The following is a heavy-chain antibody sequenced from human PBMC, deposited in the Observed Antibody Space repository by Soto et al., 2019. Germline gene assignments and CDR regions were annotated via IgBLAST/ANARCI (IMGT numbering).Heavy chain of an antibody. CDR1: GYTFTGYY. Sequence: ASVKVSCKASGYTFTGYYMHWVRQAPGQGLEWMGWINPNSGGTNYAQKFQGWVTMTRDTSISTAYMELSRLRSDDTAVYYCARGGIVVVPAADSNYYYMDVWGKGTTVTVSS. CDR2: INPNSGGT. D-gene: IGHD2-2*01. J-gene: IGHJ6*03. CDR3: ARGGIVVVPAADSNYYYMDV. V-gene: IGHV1-2*04.